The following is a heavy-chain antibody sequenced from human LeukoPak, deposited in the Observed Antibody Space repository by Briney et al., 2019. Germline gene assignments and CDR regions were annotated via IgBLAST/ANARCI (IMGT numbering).Heavy chain of an antibody. CDR2: IRYDGSNK. CDR3: AKESSGSYYNVYYYYMDV. V-gene: IGHV3-30*02. CDR1: GFTFSSYG. J-gene: IGHJ6*03. Sequence: QTGGSLRLSCAASGFTFSSYGMHWVRQAPGKGLEWVAFIRYDGSNKYYADSVKGRFTISRDNSKNTLYLQMNSLRADDTAVYYCAKESSGSYYNVYYYYMDVWGKGTTVTISS. D-gene: IGHD3-10*01.